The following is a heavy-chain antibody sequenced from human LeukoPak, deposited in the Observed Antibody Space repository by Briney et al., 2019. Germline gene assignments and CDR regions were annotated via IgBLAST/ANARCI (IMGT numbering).Heavy chain of an antibody. D-gene: IGHD6-6*01. CDR3: ARRVSAFDI. V-gene: IGHV3-21*01. J-gene: IGHJ3*02. CDR2: ISSSSSYI. Sequence: GGSLRLSCPPSGFTFSSYSMNWVRQAPGKGLEWVSSISSSSSYIYYADSVKDRFTISRDNAKNSLYLQMNSLRAEDTAVYYCARRVSAFDIWGQGTMVTVSS. CDR1: GFTFSSYS.